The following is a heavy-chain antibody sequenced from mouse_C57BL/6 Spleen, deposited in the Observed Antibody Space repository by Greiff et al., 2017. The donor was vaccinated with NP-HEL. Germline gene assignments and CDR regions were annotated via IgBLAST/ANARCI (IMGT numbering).Heavy chain of an antibody. CDR2: INYDGSST. D-gene: IGHD1-1*01. CDR3: ARGRVYYGSSYWYFDV. CDR1: GFTFSDYY. V-gene: IGHV5-16*01. Sequence: EVKLVESEGGLVQPGSSMKLSCTASGFTFSDYYMAWVRQVPEKGLEWVANINYDGSSTYYLDSLKSRFIISRDNAKNILYLQMSSLKSEDTATYYCARGRVYYGSSYWYFDVWGTGTTVTVSS. J-gene: IGHJ1*03.